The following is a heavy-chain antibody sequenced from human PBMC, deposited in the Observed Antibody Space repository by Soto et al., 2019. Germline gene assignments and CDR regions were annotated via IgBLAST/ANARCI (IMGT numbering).Heavy chain of an antibody. CDR1: GGSISSGDYY. D-gene: IGHD2-15*01. V-gene: IGHV4-30-4*01. J-gene: IGHJ5*02. Sequence: QVQLQESGPGLVKPSQTLSLTCTVSGGSISSGDYYWSWIRQPPGKGLEWIGYIYYSGGTYYNPSRKIRVTIXGXTXXSQFSLKLSSVTAADTAVYYCARLVQLLQGRWFDPWGQGTLVTVSS. CDR3: ARLVQLLQGRWFDP. CDR2: IYYSGGT.